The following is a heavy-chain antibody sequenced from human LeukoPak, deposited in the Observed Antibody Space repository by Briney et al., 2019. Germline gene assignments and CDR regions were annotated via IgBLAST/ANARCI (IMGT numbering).Heavy chain of an antibody. J-gene: IGHJ6*02. Sequence: SAPLSLTCTVSGGSISSYYWSWIRQPPGKGLEWIGYIYYSGSTNYNPSLKSRVTISVDTSKNQFSLKLSSVTAADTAVYYCARNGEYYYYGMDVWGQGTTVTVSS. V-gene: IGHV4-59*01. CDR2: IYYSGST. CDR3: ARNGEYYYYGMDV. CDR1: GGSISSYY. D-gene: IGHD3-10*01.